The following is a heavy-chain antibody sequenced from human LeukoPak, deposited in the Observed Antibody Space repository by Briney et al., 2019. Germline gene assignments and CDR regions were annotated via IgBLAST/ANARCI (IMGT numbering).Heavy chain of an antibody. D-gene: IGHD3-22*01. Sequence: GGSLRLSGAASGLTVSSNYITWLRQPPGKGLEWVSVLHAAGGTYYADSVKGRFTISRHISKNTVYLQMNSRRAEATADYYCAREGYDSSGYPSLLDYWGQGTLVTVSS. CDR3: AREGYDSSGYPSLLDY. V-gene: IGHV3-53*04. J-gene: IGHJ4*02. CDR2: LHAAGGT. CDR1: GLTVSSNY.